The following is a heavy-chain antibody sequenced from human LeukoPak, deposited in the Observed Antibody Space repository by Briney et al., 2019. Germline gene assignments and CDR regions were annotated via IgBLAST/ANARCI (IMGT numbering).Heavy chain of an antibody. CDR2: IYHSGST. CDR3: ARGSGGHPKVESFQH. J-gene: IGHJ1*01. CDR1: GYSISSGYY. D-gene: IGHD3-10*01. V-gene: IGHV4-38-2*01. Sequence: PSETLSLTCAVSGYSISSGYYWGWIRQPPGKGLEWIGSIYHSGSTYYNPSLKSRVTISVDTSKNQFSLKLSSVTAADTAMYYCARGSGGHPKVESFQHWGQGTLVTVSS.